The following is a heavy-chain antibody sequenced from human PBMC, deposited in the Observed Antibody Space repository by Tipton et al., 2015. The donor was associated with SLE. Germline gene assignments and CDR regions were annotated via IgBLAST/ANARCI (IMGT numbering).Heavy chain of an antibody. CDR2: IYYSGST. D-gene: IGHD3-22*01. CDR1: GGSISSGSYY. Sequence: TLSLTCTVSGGSISSGSYYWSWIRQPAGKGLEWIGYIYYSGSTYYNPSLKSRVTISVDTSKNQFSLKLSSVTAADTAVYYCARRPPYYYDSGAGAFDIWGQGTMVTVSS. J-gene: IGHJ3*02. CDR3: ARRPPYYYDSGAGAFDI. V-gene: IGHV4-31*03.